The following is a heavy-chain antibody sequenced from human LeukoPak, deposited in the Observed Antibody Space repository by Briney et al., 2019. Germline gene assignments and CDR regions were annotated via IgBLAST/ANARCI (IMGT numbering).Heavy chain of an antibody. CDR1: GFTVGSHY. D-gene: IGHD6-13*01. CDR2: IYSGGKT. V-gene: IGHV3-66*01. Sequence: PGGSLRLSCAASGFTVGSHYMTWVRQAPGKGLEWVSLIYSGGKTYYGDSVKGRFTISRDNAKNTLYLQMSSLRFEDTAVYYCASASSHRTAAGGDYWGQGTLVTVST. J-gene: IGHJ4*02. CDR3: ASASSHRTAAGGDY.